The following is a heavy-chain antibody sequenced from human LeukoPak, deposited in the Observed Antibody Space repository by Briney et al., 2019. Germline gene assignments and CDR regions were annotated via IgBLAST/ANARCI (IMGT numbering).Heavy chain of an antibody. J-gene: IGHJ4*02. V-gene: IGHV4-38-2*02. CDR3: ARVIYRQAYGDY. Sequence: PSETLSLTCTVSVYSISSGYYWGWIRQPPGKGLEWIGSIYHSGSTYYNPSLKSRVTISVDTSKNQFSLKLSSVTAADTAVYYCARVIYRQAYGDYWGQGTLVTVSS. CDR1: VYSISSGYY. D-gene: IGHD2-2*02. CDR2: IYHSGST.